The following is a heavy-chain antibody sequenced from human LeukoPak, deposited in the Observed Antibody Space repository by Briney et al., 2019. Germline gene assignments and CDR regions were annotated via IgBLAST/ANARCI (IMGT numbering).Heavy chain of an antibody. Sequence: SETLSFTSTVSGGSISSYYWSWIRQPAGKGLEWIGRIYTSGSTNYNPSLKSRVTISVDTSKNQFSLKLSSVTAADTAVYYCARHPSYYGSGSYYNPDYMDVWGKGTTVTVSS. CDR2: IYTSGST. CDR3: ARHPSYYGSGSYYNPDYMDV. V-gene: IGHV4-4*07. D-gene: IGHD3-10*01. J-gene: IGHJ6*03. CDR1: GGSISSYY.